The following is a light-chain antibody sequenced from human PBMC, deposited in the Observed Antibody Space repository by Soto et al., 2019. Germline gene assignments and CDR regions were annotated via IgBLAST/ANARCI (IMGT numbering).Light chain of an antibody. J-gene: IGKJ4*01. V-gene: IGKV3-20*01. CDR1: QTVRNNY. Sequence: VVTQSPATLSLTPGERATLSCRASQTVRNNYLAWYQQKPGQAPRLLIYDASSRATGIPDRFSGGGSGTDFTLTISRLEPEDFAVYYSQQFSSHPITFGGGTKVDIK. CDR3: QQFSSHPIT. CDR2: DAS.